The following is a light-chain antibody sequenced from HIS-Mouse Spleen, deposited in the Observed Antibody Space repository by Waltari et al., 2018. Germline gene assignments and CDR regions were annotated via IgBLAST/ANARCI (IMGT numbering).Light chain of an antibody. Sequence: SSELTQDPAVSVALGQTVRITCQGDSLRSYYASWYQQKPGQFPGLVIYKDSEGPSGIPERFSGSSSGTIVTLTISGVQAEDEADYYCLSADSSGTWVFGGGTKLTVL. CDR3: LSADSSGTWV. CDR1: SLRSYY. V-gene: IGLV3-16*01. CDR2: KDS. J-gene: IGLJ3*02.